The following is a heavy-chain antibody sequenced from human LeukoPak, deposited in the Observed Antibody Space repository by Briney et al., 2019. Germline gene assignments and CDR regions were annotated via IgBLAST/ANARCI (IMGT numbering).Heavy chain of an antibody. D-gene: IGHD5-12*01. CDR1: GGTFSSYA. Sequence: GASVKVSCKASGGTFSSYAISWVRQAPGQGLEWMGRIIPILGVANYAQKFQGRVTITADKSTSTAYMELSSLRSEDTAVYYCARSVVANEENWFDPWGQGTLVTASS. V-gene: IGHV1-69*04. CDR2: IIPILGVA. J-gene: IGHJ5*02. CDR3: ARSVVANEENWFDP.